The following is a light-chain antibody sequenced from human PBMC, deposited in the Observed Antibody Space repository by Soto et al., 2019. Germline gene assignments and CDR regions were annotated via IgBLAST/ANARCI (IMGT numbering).Light chain of an antibody. V-gene: IGKV3-11*01. Sequence: EIVLIQSAATLSLSQGERATLSCRASQSVGSYLAWYQHRPGQAPRVLIYDASHRATGIPARFSGSGSGTDFTLTISSLEPEDAALYYCQQRSNWPPITFGQGTRLEIK. J-gene: IGKJ5*01. CDR1: QSVGSY. CDR3: QQRSNWPPIT. CDR2: DAS.